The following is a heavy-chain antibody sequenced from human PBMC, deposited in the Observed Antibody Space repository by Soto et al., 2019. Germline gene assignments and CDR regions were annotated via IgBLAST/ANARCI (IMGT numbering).Heavy chain of an antibody. V-gene: IGHV1-69*04. Sequence: ASVKVSCKASGGTFRNYPINWVRQAPGQGLEWMGSIFPLTDIPDYAQNFQARLTISADKSTSTAYTELSSLTSDDTAMYFCARGPLVVLNYFESWGQGTLVTVSS. CDR2: IFPLTDIP. J-gene: IGHJ4*02. CDR3: ARGPLVVLNYFES. CDR1: GGTFRNYP.